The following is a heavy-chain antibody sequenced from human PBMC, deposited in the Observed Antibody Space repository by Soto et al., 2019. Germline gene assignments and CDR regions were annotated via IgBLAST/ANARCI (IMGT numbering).Heavy chain of an antibody. D-gene: IGHD6-13*01. J-gene: IGHJ4*02. V-gene: IGHV2-5*02. CDR3: VRRQVAVRYSSCSPQGYYFDD. CDR1: GLSLSTSGVG. Sequence: QITLKEAGPTLVKPTQTLTLTCTLSGLSLSTSGVGVGWIRQSPGKALEWLTLMYWDDDKRYNPSLNSRITITKETSKNQVVLTMTDMDPVDTGTYDCVRRQVAVRYSSCSPQGYYFDDWGQGIMVTVSS. CDR2: MYWDDDK.